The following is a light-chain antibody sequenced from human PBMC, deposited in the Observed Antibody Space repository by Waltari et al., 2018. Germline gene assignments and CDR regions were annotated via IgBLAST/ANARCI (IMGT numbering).Light chain of an antibody. J-gene: IGKJ4*01. CDR1: QSVSSY. V-gene: IGKV3-11*01. Sequence: IVLTQSPATLSLSPGERATLSCRASQSVSSYLAWYQQKPGQAPRLLIYDASNRATGIPARFSGSGSGTDFTLTISSLEPEDFAVYYCQQRSNWPSFGGGTKVEIE. CDR3: QQRSNWPS. CDR2: DAS.